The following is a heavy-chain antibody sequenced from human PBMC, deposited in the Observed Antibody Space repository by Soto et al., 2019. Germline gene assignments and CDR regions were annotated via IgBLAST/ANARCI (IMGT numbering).Heavy chain of an antibody. J-gene: IGHJ6*02. V-gene: IGHV3-74*01. CDR2: IDSDGSST. CDR1: GFTFFSYW. Sequence: WGSLRLSCAASGFTFFSYWINCFRQAPGKWLVWVSRIDSDGSSTTYADSVKGRFTTSRDNAKNTLYLQMSSLRVEDTAVYYCARGRPYGMDVWGQGTTVTVSS. CDR3: ARGRPYGMDV.